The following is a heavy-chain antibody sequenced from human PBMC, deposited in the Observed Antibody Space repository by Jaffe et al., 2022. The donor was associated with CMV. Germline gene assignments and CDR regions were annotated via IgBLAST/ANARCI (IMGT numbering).Heavy chain of an antibody. J-gene: IGHJ4*02. CDR2: ISGSGASI. CDR1: GFTFSSYA. CDR3: AKGRAAVAGPGDY. V-gene: IGHV3-23*04. Sequence: EVQLVESGGGLVQPGGSLRLSCAASGFTFSSYAMSWVRQAPRKGLEWVSTISGSGASIYYADSVKGRFAISRDNSKNTLYLLMSSLTVEDTAVYYCAKGRAAVAGPGDYWGQGTLVTVSS. D-gene: IGHD6-19*01.